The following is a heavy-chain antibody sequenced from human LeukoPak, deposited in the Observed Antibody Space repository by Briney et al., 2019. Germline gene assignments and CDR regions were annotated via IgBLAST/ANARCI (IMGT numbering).Heavy chain of an antibody. CDR3: AKGDVPRDDILTGYIHDY. V-gene: IGHV3-23*01. Sequence: GGSLRLSCAASGFTFSSYAMSWVRQAPGKGLEWVSAISGSGGSTYYADSVKGRFTISRDSSKNTLYLQMNSLRAEDTAVYYCAKGDVPRDDILTGYIHDYWGQGTLVTVSS. CDR2: ISGSGGST. CDR1: GFTFSSYA. J-gene: IGHJ4*02. D-gene: IGHD3-9*01.